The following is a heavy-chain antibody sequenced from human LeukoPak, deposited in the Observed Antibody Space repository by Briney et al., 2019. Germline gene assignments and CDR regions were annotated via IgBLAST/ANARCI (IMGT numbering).Heavy chain of an antibody. V-gene: IGHV5-51*01. Sequence: GESLKISCKGSGYSFTNYWIGWVRQMPGKDLEWMGTIYPGDSDIRYSPSFQGQVTISADESITTAYLQWSSLRASDTAMYFCASPSSSWYGGAFDIWGQGTLVSVSS. J-gene: IGHJ3*02. CDR2: IYPGDSDI. CDR1: GYSFTNYW. D-gene: IGHD6-13*01. CDR3: ASPSSSWYGGAFDI.